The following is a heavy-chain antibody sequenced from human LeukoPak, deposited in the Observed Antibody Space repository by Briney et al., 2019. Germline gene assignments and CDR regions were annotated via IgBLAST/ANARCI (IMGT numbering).Heavy chain of an antibody. J-gene: IGHJ4*02. Sequence: PGGSLRLSCAASGFTFSTYSMNWVRQAPGKGLEWVSAISSDGKYIYYADSVKGRFTVSRDNAKNSLYLQMNSLRAEDTAVYYCARDTAMVLGYWGQGTLVTVSS. CDR2: ISSDGKYI. CDR1: GFTFSTYS. CDR3: ARDTAMVLGY. V-gene: IGHV3-21*01. D-gene: IGHD5-18*01.